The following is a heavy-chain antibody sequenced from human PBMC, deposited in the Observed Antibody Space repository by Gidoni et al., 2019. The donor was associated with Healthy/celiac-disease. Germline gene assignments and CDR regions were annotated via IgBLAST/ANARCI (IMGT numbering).Heavy chain of an antibody. V-gene: IGHV3-9*01. J-gene: IGHJ4*02. CDR2: SSWNSGSI. CDR3: AKSTVFGAAGTSFFDY. Sequence: EVQLVESGGGLVQPGRSLRLSCAASGFTFDDYAMHWVRQAPGKGLEWVSGSSWNSGSIGYADSVKGRFTISRDNAKNSLYLQMNSLRAEDTALYYCAKSTVFGAAGTSFFDYWGQGTLVTVSS. CDR1: GFTFDDYA. D-gene: IGHD6-13*01.